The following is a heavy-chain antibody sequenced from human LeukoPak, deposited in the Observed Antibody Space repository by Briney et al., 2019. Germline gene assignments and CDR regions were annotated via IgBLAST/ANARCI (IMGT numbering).Heavy chain of an antibody. Sequence: SVKVSCKASGGTFSSYAISWVRQAPGQGLEWMGGIIPIFGTANYAQKLQGRVTMTTDTSTSTAYMELRSLRSDDTAVYYCARFYYGSGSYYRYWGQGTLVTVSS. CDR3: ARFYYGSGSYYRY. J-gene: IGHJ4*02. V-gene: IGHV1-69*05. D-gene: IGHD3-10*01. CDR1: GGTFSSYA. CDR2: IIPIFGTA.